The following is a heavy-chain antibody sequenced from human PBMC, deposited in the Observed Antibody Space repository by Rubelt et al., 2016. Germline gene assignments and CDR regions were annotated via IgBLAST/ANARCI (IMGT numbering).Heavy chain of an antibody. CDR3: ARDRTWLVPGLDAFDI. CDR1: GYTFTSYG. D-gene: IGHD6-19*01. J-gene: IGHJ3*02. CDR2: ISAYNGNT. V-gene: IGHV1-18*01. Sequence: QVQLVQSGAEVKKPGASVKVSCKASGYTFTSYGISWVRQAPGQGLEGMGWISAYNGNTNYAQRPQGRVTMTTDTSTSTAYMELRSLRSDDTAVYYCARDRTWLVPGLDAFDIWGQGTMVTVSS.